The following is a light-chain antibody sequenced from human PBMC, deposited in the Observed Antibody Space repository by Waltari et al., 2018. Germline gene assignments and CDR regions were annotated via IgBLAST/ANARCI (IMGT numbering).Light chain of an antibody. Sequence: SSELTQDPAVSVALGQTVRITCQGDSLRTYYVSWFHQRQGEATALVIYGKNNRPSGIPDRFSASSSGSTASLTIIGAQAEDEADYYCHSRDSSGDVLIGGGTKLTV. CDR2: GKN. CDR3: HSRDSSGDVL. V-gene: IGLV3-19*01. J-gene: IGLJ2*01. CDR1: SLRTYY.